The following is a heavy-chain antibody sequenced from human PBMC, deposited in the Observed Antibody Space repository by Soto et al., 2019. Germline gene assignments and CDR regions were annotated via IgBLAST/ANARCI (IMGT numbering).Heavy chain of an antibody. CDR3: ARGPSNLLIWFPGYFDF. CDR1: GGSISSSIW. J-gene: IGHJ4*02. Sequence: SETLSLTCAVSGGSISSSIWWSGVRQPPGKGLEWIGEIYHSGSTNYNPSLKSRVTISVDKSKNQFSLKLSSVTAADTAVYYCARGPSNLLIWFPGYFDFWGQGTLVTVST. D-gene: IGHD3-10*01. V-gene: IGHV4-4*02. CDR2: IYHSGST.